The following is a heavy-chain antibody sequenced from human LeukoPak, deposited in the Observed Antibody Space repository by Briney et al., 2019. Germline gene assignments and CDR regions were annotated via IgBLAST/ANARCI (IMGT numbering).Heavy chain of an antibody. CDR2: IYYSGST. CDR3: ARSYSSSWPNWFDP. Sequence: PSETLSLTCTVSGGSISSYYWSWIRQPPGKGLEWIGYIYYSGSTNYNPSLKSRVTISVDTSKNQFSLKLSSVTAADTAVYYCARSYSSSWPNWFDPWDQGTLVTVSS. D-gene: IGHD6-13*01. V-gene: IGHV4-59*01. CDR1: GGSISSYY. J-gene: IGHJ5*02.